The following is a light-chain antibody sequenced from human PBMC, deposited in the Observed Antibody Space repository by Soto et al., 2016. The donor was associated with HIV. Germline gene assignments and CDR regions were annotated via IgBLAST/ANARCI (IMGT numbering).Light chain of an antibody. V-gene: IGLV3-21*02. CDR1: ALPDQY. Sequence: SYELTQPPSVSVSPGQTARITCSGDALPDQYAFWYQQKPGQAPVLVVYDDSDRPSGIPERFSGSNSGNTATLTISRVEAGDEANYYCQVWDSSSDHRGVFGGGTKLTVL. CDR3: QVWDSSSDHRGV. J-gene: IGLJ3*02. CDR2: DDS.